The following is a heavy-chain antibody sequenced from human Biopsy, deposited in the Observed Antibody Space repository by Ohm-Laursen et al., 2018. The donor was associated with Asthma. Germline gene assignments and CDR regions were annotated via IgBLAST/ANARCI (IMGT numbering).Heavy chain of an antibody. V-gene: IGHV4-61*01. J-gene: IGHJ4*02. D-gene: IGHD3-22*01. CDR2: IYYSGST. CDR3: ASDLGGYYYDSSGYSSDY. Sequence: TLSLTCTVSGGSVSSGSYYWSWIRQPPGKGLEWIGYIYYSGSTNYNPSLKSRVTISVDTSKNQFSLKLSSVTAADTAVYYCASDLGGYYYDSSGYSSDYWGQGTLVTVSS. CDR1: GGSVSSGSYY.